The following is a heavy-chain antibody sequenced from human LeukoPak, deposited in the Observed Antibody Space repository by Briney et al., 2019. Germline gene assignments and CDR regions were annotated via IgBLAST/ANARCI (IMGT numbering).Heavy chain of an antibody. CDR3: ARHDYDLLTGYTINWFDP. Sequence: PSETLSLTCTVSGGSIGSDTHYWGCVRQPPGKGLGWIGSVFYRGTTFYSPSLKSRVTVSIDTPKNQFSLKLNSVTAADTAVYYCARHDYDLLTGYTINWFDPWGQGTLVTVSS. CDR2: VFYRGTT. J-gene: IGHJ5*02. V-gene: IGHV4-39*01. CDR1: GGSIGSDTHY. D-gene: IGHD3-9*01.